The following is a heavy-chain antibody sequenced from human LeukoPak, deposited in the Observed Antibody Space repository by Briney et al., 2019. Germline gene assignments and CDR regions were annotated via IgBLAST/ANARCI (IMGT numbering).Heavy chain of an antibody. Sequence: PGGSLRPPCAASWLTDSSNYMRCVRQPPGKGLEWVSVLYSGGSTYYAHSVKGRFTISRDNPKNTLYLQMNSLRAEDTAVYYCARGWATVTHLQHWGQGTLVTVSS. D-gene: IGHD4-17*01. CDR3: ARGWATVTHLQH. CDR2: LYSGGST. J-gene: IGHJ1*01. V-gene: IGHV3-53*01. CDR1: WLTDSSNY.